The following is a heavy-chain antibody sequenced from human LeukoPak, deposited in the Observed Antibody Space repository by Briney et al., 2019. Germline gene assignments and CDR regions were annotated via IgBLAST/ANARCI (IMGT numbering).Heavy chain of an antibody. V-gene: IGHV4-34*01. CDR1: GGSLRGYY. D-gene: IGHD6-13*01. CDR3: VTSVEAAAGGRDWFDP. CDR2: INHSGST. Sequence: PSETLSLTCAVYGGSLRGYYWSWIRQPPGRGLEWIGEINHSGSTNYNPSLKSRVNISVATSKNQFSLKLSSLTAADTSVYDCVTSVEAAAGGRDWFDPWGQGTLVTVSS. J-gene: IGHJ5*02.